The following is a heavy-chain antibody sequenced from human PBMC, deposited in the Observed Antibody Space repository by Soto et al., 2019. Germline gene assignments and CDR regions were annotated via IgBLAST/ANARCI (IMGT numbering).Heavy chain of an antibody. J-gene: IGHJ4*02. CDR3: ARDLGYYDSSGYFDY. Sequence: GGSLRLSCAASGFTFSDYYMSWIRQAPGKGLEWVSYISSSDSIIYYADSVKSRFTISRDNAKNSLYLQMNSLRAEDTAVYYCARDLGYYDSSGYFDYWGQGTLVTVSS. CDR2: ISSSDSII. CDR1: GFTFSDYY. V-gene: IGHV3-11*01. D-gene: IGHD3-22*01.